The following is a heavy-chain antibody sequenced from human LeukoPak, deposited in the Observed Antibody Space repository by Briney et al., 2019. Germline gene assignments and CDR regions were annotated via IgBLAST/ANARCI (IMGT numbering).Heavy chain of an antibody. J-gene: IGHJ2*01. CDR1: GGSIISYY. Sequence: PSETLSLTCTVSGGSIISYYWSWIRQHPGKGLEWIGHIYYSGSTYYNPSLKSRVIILVDTSKNQFSLKLSSVTAADTAVYYCARRAMTTAREGYFDLWGRGTLVTVSS. CDR2: IYYSGST. V-gene: IGHV4-59*06. D-gene: IGHD4-17*01. CDR3: ARRAMTTAREGYFDL.